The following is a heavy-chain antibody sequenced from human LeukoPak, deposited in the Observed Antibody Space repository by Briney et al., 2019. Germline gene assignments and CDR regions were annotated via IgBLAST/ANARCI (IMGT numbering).Heavy chain of an antibody. V-gene: IGHV4-59*01. CDR3: ARESKLYSSGWYTAFDI. CDR2: IYYSGST. D-gene: IGHD6-19*01. J-gene: IGHJ3*02. CDR1: GGSISSYY. Sequence: KPSETLSLTCTVSGGSISSYYWSWIRQPPGKGLEWIGYIYYSGSTNYNPSLKSRVTISVDTSKNQFSLKLSSVTAADTAVYYCARESKLYSSGWYTAFDIWGQGTMVTVSS.